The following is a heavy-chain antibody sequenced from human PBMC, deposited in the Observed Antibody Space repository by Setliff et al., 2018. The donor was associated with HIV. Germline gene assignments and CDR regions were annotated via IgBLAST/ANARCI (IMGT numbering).Heavy chain of an antibody. V-gene: IGHV5-51*01. J-gene: IGHJ3*02. CDR3: ARQVPAAIGAFDI. Sequence: ESLKISCKGSGYYFTTYWIGWVRQRPGKGLEWMGIIYPGDSDTRYSPSFQGQVTISADKSISTAYLQWSSLKASDTAMYYCARQVPAAIGAFDIWGQGTMVTVSS. CDR2: IYPGDSDT. CDR1: GYYFTTYW. D-gene: IGHD2-2*02.